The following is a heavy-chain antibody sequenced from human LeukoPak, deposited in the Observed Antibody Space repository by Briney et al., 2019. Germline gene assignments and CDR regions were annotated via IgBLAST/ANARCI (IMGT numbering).Heavy chain of an antibody. Sequence: PSETLSLTCAVSGGSISSGGYSWSWIRQPPGKGLEWIGYIYHSGSTCYNPSLKSRVTISVDRSKNQFSLKLSSVTAADTAVYYCARGGWGSSGGAFDIWGQGTMVTVSS. J-gene: IGHJ3*02. CDR3: ARGGWGSSGGAFDI. D-gene: IGHD7-27*01. CDR1: GGSISSGGYS. CDR2: IYHSGST. V-gene: IGHV4-30-2*01.